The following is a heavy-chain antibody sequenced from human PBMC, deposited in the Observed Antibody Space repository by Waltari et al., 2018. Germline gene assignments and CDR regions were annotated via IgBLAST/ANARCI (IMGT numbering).Heavy chain of an antibody. J-gene: IGHJ3*02. CDR1: GYFISRGYY. V-gene: IGHV4-38-2*02. D-gene: IGHD3-3*01. CDR2: IHHRGRT. CDR3: ARELATIFGDVMIPFGGYEI. Sequence: QVRLQESGTGLAKPSETLSLLCDASGYFISRGYYWTCIRPPPGKGLEWIGSIHHRGRTYYSPSLKRRITLSVDTSKNQFSLKLSSVTAADTAVYYCARELATIFGDVMIPFGGYEIWGHGATVAVSS.